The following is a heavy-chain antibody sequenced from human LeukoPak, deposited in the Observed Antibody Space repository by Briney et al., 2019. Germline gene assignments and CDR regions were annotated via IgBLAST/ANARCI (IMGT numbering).Heavy chain of an antibody. J-gene: IGHJ4*01. Sequence: GSLRLSCAASGFTFSDYAMSWVRQAPGKGLEWLLAISASGDSTYSADAVKRRFTISRDNSKNTLYLQMDSLRAEDTAVYYCAKGGVYYFDYWGEGRSATVSS. CDR2: ISASGDST. V-gene: IGHV3-23*01. D-gene: IGHD3-16*01. CDR1: GFTFSDYA. CDR3: AKGGVYYFDY.